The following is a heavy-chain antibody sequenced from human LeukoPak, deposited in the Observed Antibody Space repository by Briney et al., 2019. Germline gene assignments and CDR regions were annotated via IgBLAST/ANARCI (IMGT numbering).Heavy chain of an antibody. CDR1: GFTFTTYA. CDR2: VSGSGASS. V-gene: IGHV3-23*01. J-gene: IGHJ4*02. D-gene: IGHD2-21*02. CDR3: VKGVTFTGAGDPFDS. Sequence: PGGSLRLSCAASGFTFTTYAMSWVRQAPGKRLEWVSGVSGSGASSFYSDSAKGRFTASRDASKNAVYLQLDNLTAEDTALYYCVKGVTFTGAGDPFDSWGQGTLVTVSS.